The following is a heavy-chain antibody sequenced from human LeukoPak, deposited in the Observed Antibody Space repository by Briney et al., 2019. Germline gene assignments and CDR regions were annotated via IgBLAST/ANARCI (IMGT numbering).Heavy chain of an antibody. CDR2: INPNSGGT. J-gene: IGHJ5*02. CDR1: GYTFTGYY. CDR3: AIVMITFGGVIDP. V-gene: IGHV1-2*02. Sequence: ASVKVSCKASGYTFTGYYMHWVRQAPGQGLEWMGWINPNSGGTNYAQKFQGRVTMTRDTSISTAYMELSRLRSGDTAVYYCAIVMITFGGVIDPWGQGTLVTVSS. D-gene: IGHD3-16*01.